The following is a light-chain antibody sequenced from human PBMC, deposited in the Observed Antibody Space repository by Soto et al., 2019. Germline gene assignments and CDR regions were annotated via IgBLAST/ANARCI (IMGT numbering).Light chain of an antibody. CDR3: QQRSNWPKT. Sequence: EIVLTQSPATLSLSPGERATLSCRAIQSVSSNLAWYRQKPGQAPRLLIYDSSNRAAGIPARFSGSGSGTDFTLTISSLEPEDFAVYYCQQRSNWPKTFGQGTKVDIK. V-gene: IGKV3-11*01. J-gene: IGKJ1*01. CDR2: DSS. CDR1: QSVSSN.